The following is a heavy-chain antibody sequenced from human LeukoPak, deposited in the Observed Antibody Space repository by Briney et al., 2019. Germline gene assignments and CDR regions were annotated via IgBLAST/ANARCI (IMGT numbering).Heavy chain of an antibody. J-gene: IGHJ4*02. D-gene: IGHD3-16*01. CDR2: ISYDGSNK. CDR3: AKEPSLSPWARYFDY. Sequence: GGSLRLSCAASGFTFSSYGMHWVRQAPGKGLEWVAVISYDGSNKYYADSVKGRFTISRDNSKNTLYLQMNSLRAEDTAVYYCAKEPSLSPWARYFDYWGQGTLVTVSS. CDR1: GFTFSSYG. V-gene: IGHV3-30*18.